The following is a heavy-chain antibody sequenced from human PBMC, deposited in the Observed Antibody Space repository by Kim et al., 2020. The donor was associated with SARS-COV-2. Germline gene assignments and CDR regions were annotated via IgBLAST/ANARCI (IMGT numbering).Heavy chain of an antibody. CDR1: GYIFTDYS. V-gene: IGHV1-2*06. D-gene: IGHD5-18*01. CDR2: INPKSGGT. Sequence: ASVKVSCKTSGYIFTDYSMHWVRLAPGQGLEWLGRINPKSGGTHFTQSFQGRISMTSDTSINTAYMEVSRLRSDDTAIYYCAGERSGDTAYDEDAMDVWGQGTSVSVSS. CDR3: AGERSGDTAYDEDAMDV. J-gene: IGHJ6*02.